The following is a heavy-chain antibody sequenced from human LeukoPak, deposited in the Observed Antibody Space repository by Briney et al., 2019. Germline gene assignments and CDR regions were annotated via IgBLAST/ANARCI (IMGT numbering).Heavy chain of an antibody. CDR3: AAEPLLPEDFDWLLSPGY. CDR2: ISSSSSYI. V-gene: IGHV3-21*01. D-gene: IGHD3-9*01. CDR1: GFTFSSYS. Sequence: PGGSLRLSCAASGFTFSSYSMNWVRQAPGKGLEWVSSISSSSSYIYYADSVKGRFTISRDNAKNSLYLQMNSLRAEDTAVYYCAAEPLLPEDFDWLLSPGYWGQGTLVTVSS. J-gene: IGHJ4*02.